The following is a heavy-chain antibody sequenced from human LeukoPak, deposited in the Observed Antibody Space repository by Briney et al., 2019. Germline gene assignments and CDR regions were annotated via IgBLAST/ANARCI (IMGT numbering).Heavy chain of an antibody. CDR1: GYTFTSNY. CDR3: ARELRRGGKQLGDYFDY. J-gene: IGHJ4*02. CDR2: INPSDGST. V-gene: IGHV1-46*01. D-gene: IGHD1-1*01. Sequence: ASVKVSCKASGYTFTSNYLHWVRQAPGQGPQWMGRINPSDGSTRYAQKFQGRVTMTRDTSTSTVYMELSSLRSEDMAVFFCARELRRGGKQLGDYFDYWGQGTLVTVSS.